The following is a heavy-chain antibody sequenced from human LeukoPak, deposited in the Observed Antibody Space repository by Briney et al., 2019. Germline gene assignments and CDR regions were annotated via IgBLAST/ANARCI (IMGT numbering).Heavy chain of an antibody. D-gene: IGHD6-13*01. V-gene: IGHV3-23*01. CDR2: ISATGISK. Sequence: QPGGSLRLSCAASGFTFTTYAMSWVRQAPGKGLEWVSGISATGISKYYGDSVKGRFTISRDTSKNTLYLQMNNLRAEDTAEYSCAKKSALGFDKWGQGALVTVSS. CDR3: AKKSALGFDK. J-gene: IGHJ4*02. CDR1: GFTFTTYA.